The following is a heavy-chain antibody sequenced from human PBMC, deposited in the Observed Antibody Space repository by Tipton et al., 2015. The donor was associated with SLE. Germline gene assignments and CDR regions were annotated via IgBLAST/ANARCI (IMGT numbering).Heavy chain of an antibody. J-gene: IGHJ2*01. D-gene: IGHD6-13*01. V-gene: IGHV4-61*08. CDR3: ARGRYSSSWFKYFDL. CDR1: GGSISSGGYY. CDR2: IYYSGST. Sequence: TLSLTCTVSGGSISSGGYYWSWIRQPPGKGLEWIGYIYYSGSTNYNPYLKSRVTISVDTSKEQFSLNLKSVTAADTAVYYCARGRYSSSWFKYFDLWGRSTLVTVSS.